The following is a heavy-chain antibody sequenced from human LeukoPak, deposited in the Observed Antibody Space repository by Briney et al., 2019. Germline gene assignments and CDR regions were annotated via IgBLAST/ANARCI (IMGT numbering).Heavy chain of an antibody. CDR1: GYTFTDHY. Sequence: ASVKVSCKASGYTFTDHYMHWVRQAPGQGLEWMGWINPNNGVTHYAQKFHDRVTMTRDTSITTAYMELNRLTSDDTAVYYCAREVTLRFWGQGTLVTVSS. CDR3: AREVTLRF. J-gene: IGHJ4*02. D-gene: IGHD2-21*02. V-gene: IGHV1-2*02. CDR2: INPNNGVT.